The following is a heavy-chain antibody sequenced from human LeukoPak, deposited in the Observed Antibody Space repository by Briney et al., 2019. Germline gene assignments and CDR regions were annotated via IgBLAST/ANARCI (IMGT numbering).Heavy chain of an antibody. CDR1: GGSISSSSYY. Sequence: PLETLSLTCTVSGGSISSSSYYWGWIRQPPGKGLEWIGSIYYSGSTYYNPSLKSRVTISVDTSRSQFSLKLNSVTAADTAVYYCARGPYLRGHFWFDPWGQGTLVTVSS. J-gene: IGHJ5*02. CDR3: ARGPYLRGHFWFDP. CDR2: IYYSGST. V-gene: IGHV4-39*01. D-gene: IGHD3-3*02.